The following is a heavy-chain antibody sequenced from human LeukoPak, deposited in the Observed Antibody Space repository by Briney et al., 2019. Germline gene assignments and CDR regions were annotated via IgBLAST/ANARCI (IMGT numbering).Heavy chain of an antibody. CDR2: INPNSGGT. J-gene: IGHJ4*02. Sequence: GASVKVSCKASGYTFTCYYMHWVRQAPGQGLEWMGWINPNSGGTNYAQKFQGRVTMTRDTSISTAYMELSRLRSDDTAVYYCARDSSHFGVVMSGYWGQGTLVTVSS. V-gene: IGHV1-2*02. CDR3: ARDSSHFGVVMSGY. D-gene: IGHD3-3*01. CDR1: GYTFTCYY.